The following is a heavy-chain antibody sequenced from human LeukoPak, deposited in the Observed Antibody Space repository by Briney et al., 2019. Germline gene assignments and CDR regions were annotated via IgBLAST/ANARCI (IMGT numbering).Heavy chain of an antibody. J-gene: IGHJ4*02. Sequence: GGSLRLSCAASGFTFSSNAMSWVRQAPGKGLEWVSIISASGGSTYYADSVKGRFTISRDKSRNYLQMNSLRGDDTAIYYCAKDVRVGEYYGSGSYFDYWGQGTLVTVSS. CDR2: ISASGGST. V-gene: IGHV3-23*01. CDR1: GFTFSSNA. D-gene: IGHD3-10*01. CDR3: AKDVRVGEYYGSGSYFDY.